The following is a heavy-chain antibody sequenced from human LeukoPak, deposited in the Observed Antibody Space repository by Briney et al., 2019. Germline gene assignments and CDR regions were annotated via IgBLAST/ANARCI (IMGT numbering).Heavy chain of an antibody. CDR1: GFTSSNYW. V-gene: IGHV3-7*01. CDR3: GRFVHPDHIDI. CDR2: INQDARQT. J-gene: IGHJ3*02. Sequence: GGSLRLSCAASGFTSSNYWMSWARQAPGKGLEWVANINQDARQTYYMDSVKGHFTVSRDNAKNSHYLQMNSLRAEDTAMYYCGRFVHPDHIDIWGQGTMVTVSS. D-gene: IGHD2-21*01.